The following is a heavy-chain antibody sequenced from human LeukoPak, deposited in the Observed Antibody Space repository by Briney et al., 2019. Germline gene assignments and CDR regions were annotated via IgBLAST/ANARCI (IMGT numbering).Heavy chain of an antibody. CDR3: ARPYYDFWSGYFWIDP. V-gene: IGHV4-30-4*08. CDR1: GGSISSGDYY. D-gene: IGHD3-3*01. J-gene: IGHJ5*02. CDR2: IYYSGST. Sequence: SETLSLTCTVSGGSISSGDYYWSWIRQPPGKGLEWIGYIYYSGSTYYNPSLESRVTISVDTSKNQFSLKLSSVTAADTAVYYCARPYYDFWSGYFWIDPWGQGTLVTVSS.